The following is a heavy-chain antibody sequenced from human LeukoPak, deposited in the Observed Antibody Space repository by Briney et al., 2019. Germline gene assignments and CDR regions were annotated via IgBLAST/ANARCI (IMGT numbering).Heavy chain of an antibody. CDR2: ISYDGGGT. CDR1: GFTFSDYW. CDR3: ARGGGLDV. J-gene: IGHJ6*02. Sequence: GGSLRLSCAASGFTFSDYWMHWVRQTPGKGLVWVSRISYDGGGTNYAESVKGRFTISRDNAKNSLYLQMSNLRAEDTAVYFCARGGGLDVWGQGATVTVSS. D-gene: IGHD3-16*01. V-gene: IGHV3-74*01.